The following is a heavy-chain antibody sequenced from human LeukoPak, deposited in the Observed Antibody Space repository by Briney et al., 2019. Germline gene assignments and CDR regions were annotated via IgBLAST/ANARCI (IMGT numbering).Heavy chain of an antibody. CDR3: TRHSPDYCGGDCYSYYFDY. D-gene: IGHD2-21*01. CDR2: ISGSGGST. V-gene: IGHV3-23*01. Sequence: GGSLRLSCAASGFTFSSYAMSWVRQAPGQGLEWVSGISGSGGSTYYADSVTGRFTISRDNSKNTLYLQMNSLRAEDTAVYYSTRHSPDYCGGDCYSYYFDYWGQGTLVTVSS. J-gene: IGHJ4*02. CDR1: GFTFSSYA.